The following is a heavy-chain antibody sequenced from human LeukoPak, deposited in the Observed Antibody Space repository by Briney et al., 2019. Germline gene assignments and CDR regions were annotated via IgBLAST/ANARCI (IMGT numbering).Heavy chain of an antibody. Sequence: PGGSLRLSCAASGFTFSSYWMHWVRQAPGKGPVWVSRVDVHGQGTAYADSVKGRFTISRDNAKNSLYLQMNSLRAEDTALYYCARGYYDSSGYFDYWGQGTLVTVSS. CDR2: VDVHGQGT. CDR1: GFTFSSYW. CDR3: ARGYYDSSGYFDY. J-gene: IGHJ4*02. D-gene: IGHD3-22*01. V-gene: IGHV3-74*01.